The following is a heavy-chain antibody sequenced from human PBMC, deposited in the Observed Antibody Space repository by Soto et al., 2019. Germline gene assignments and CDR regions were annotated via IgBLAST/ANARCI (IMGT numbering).Heavy chain of an antibody. D-gene: IGHD6-13*01. CDR3: AKGPPYSSSWYFVDY. Sequence: GGSLRLSCAASGFTFDDYAMHWVRQAPGKGLEWVSGISWNSGSIGYADSVKGRFTISRDNAKNSLYLQMNSLRAEDTALYYCAKGPPYSSSWYFVDYWGQGTLVTVSS. CDR2: ISWNSGSI. CDR1: GFTFDDYA. V-gene: IGHV3-9*01. J-gene: IGHJ4*02.